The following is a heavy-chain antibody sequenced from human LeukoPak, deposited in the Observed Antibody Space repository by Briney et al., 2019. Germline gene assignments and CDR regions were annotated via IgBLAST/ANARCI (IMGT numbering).Heavy chain of an antibody. J-gene: IGHJ3*02. V-gene: IGHV3-30*02. Sequence: GGSLRLSCAASGFTFSSYGMHWARQAPGKGLEWVAFIRYDGSNKYYADSVKGRFTISRDNAKKTLYLQMNSLRAEDTAVYYCARCSDRLTGWDDAFDIWGQGEMVTVSS. CDR1: GFTFSSYG. D-gene: IGHD1-26*01. CDR2: IRYDGSNK. CDR3: ARCSDRLTGWDDAFDI.